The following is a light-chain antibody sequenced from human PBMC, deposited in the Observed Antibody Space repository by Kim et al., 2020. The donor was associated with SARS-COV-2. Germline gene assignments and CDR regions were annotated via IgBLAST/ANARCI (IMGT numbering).Light chain of an antibody. CDR1: ALPNQY. CDR2: EDT. CDR3: QSSDSSDTFWV. J-gene: IGLJ3*02. V-gene: IGLV3-25*03. Sequence: PGQADRITCSGDALPNQYAYWFQQKPGQTPVLVIYEDTERPSGIPERFSGSTAGTTVTLTISGVQAEDEADYYCQSSDSSDTFWVFGGGTQLTVL.